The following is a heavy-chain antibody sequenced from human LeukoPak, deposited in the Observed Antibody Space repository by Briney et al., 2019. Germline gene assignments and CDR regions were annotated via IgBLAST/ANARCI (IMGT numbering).Heavy chain of an antibody. Sequence: GGSLRLTCAASGFTFSSYSMNWVRQAPGKGLEWVSSISSSSSYIYYADSVKGRFTISRDNAKNSLYLQMNSLRAEDTAVYYCARVFTNYFDYWGQGTLVTVSS. CDR3: ARVFTNYFDY. J-gene: IGHJ4*02. CDR1: GFTFSSYS. D-gene: IGHD3-10*02. V-gene: IGHV3-21*01. CDR2: ISSSSSYI.